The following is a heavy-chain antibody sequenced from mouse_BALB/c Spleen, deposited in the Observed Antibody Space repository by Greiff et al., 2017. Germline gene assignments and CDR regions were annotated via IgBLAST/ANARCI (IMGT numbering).Heavy chain of an antibody. CDR3: ALIYYGNYGAY. V-gene: IGHV14-3*02. CDR1: GFNIKDSY. D-gene: IGHD2-1*01. J-gene: IGHJ3*01. Sequence: VQLQQSGAELVKPGASVKLSCTASGFNIKDSYMHWVKQRPEQGLEWIGRIDPANGNTKYDPKFQGKATITADTSSNTAYLQLSSLTSEDTAVYYCALIYYGNYGAYWGQGTRVTVAA. CDR2: IDPANGNT.